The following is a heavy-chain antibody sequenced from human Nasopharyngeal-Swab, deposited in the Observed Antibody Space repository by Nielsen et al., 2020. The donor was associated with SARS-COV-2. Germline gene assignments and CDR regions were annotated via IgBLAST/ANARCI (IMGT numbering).Heavy chain of an antibody. V-gene: IGHV5-10-1*01. CDR1: GYSFTSYW. CDR2: IDPTYSYT. D-gene: IGHD6-13*01. Sequence: GESLKISCQGSGYSFTSYWISWVRQMPGKGLEWMGRIDPTYSYTNYSPSFQGHVTISADKSLSTAYLQWSNLKASDTAMYYCARRWYHHYFMDVWGKGTTVTVSS. J-gene: IGHJ6*03. CDR3: ARRWYHHYFMDV.